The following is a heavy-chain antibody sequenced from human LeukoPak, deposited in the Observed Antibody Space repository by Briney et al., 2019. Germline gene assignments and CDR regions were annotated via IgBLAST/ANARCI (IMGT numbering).Heavy chain of an antibody. J-gene: IGHJ4*02. CDR1: GFTFSSYS. CDR3: ARGRVTAILGYYFDY. D-gene: IGHD2-21*02. V-gene: IGHV3-21*04. Sequence: GGSLRLSCAASGFTFSSYSMNWVRQAPGKGLEWVSSISSSSSYIYYADSVKGRFTISRDNAKNSLYLQMNSLRAEDTAVYYCARGRVTAILGYYFDYWGQGTLVTVSS. CDR2: ISSSSSYI.